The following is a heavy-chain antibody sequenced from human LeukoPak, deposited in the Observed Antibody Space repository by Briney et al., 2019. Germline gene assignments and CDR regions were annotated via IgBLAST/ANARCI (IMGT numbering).Heavy chain of an antibody. D-gene: IGHD6-19*01. Sequence: GGTLRLSCAASGFTFSSYWMHWIRQAPGKGLVWLARINSDGYSISYADSVKGRFTISRDNAKNTLYLQMNSLGVEDTAMYYCARGIAVAGTDSWGQGTPVTVSS. V-gene: IGHV3-74*01. CDR2: INSDGYSI. CDR3: ARGIAVAGTDS. CDR1: GFTFSSYW. J-gene: IGHJ4*02.